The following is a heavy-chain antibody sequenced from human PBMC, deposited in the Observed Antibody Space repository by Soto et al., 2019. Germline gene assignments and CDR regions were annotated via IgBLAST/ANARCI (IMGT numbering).Heavy chain of an antibody. CDR1: GDSVSSNSAA. V-gene: IGHV6-1*01. CDR2: TYYRSKWYD. D-gene: IGHD2-15*01. Sequence: PSQTLSLPCAISGDSVSSNSAAWNWVRQSPSRGLEWLGRTYYRSKWYDDYAVSVKSRITINPDTSKNQFSLHLNSVTPEDTAVYYCARGAGRGYRSGNTCYSPYNYYGMDVWGQGTTVTVSS. J-gene: IGHJ6*02. CDR3: ARGAGRGYRSGNTCYSPYNYYGMDV.